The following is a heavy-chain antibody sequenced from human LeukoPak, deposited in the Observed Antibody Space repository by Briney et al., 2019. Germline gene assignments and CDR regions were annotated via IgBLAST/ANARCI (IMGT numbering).Heavy chain of an antibody. CDR1: GGSTTSYY. J-gene: IGHJ5*02. CDR2: IFSSGAP. V-gene: IGHV4-4*09. CDR3: TGRVFGAATTGFGWFDP. D-gene: IGHD4-11*01. Sequence: SETLSVTCILSGGSTTSYYRSWIRPPPRKRLEYIGYIFSSGAPNYNPSPKSRATIPLDTSKTLSSLNLPSVTAADTAVSYFTGRVFGAATTGFGWFDPWGQGTLVTVSS.